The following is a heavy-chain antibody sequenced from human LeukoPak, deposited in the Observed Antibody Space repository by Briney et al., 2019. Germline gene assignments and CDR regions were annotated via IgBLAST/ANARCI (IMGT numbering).Heavy chain of an antibody. J-gene: IGHJ4*02. D-gene: IGHD6-19*01. CDR3: ARVPDRSYSSGWDSRLLFDY. CDR2: IIPIFGTA. V-gene: IGHV1-69*13. CDR1: GGTFSSYA. Sequence: ASVKVSCKASGGTFSSYAISWVRQAPGQGLEWMGGIIPIFGTANYAQKFQGRVTITADESTSTAYMELNSLRSEDAAVYYCARVPDRSYSSGWDSRLLFDYWGQGTLVTVSS.